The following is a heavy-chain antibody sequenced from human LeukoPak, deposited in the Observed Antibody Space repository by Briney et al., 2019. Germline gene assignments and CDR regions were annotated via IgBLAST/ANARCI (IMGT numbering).Heavy chain of an antibody. V-gene: IGHV5-51*01. CDR3: ARPEDDSSGYYYHAFDI. CDR2: IYPGDSDT. Sequence: GESLKISCKGSGYSFTSYWIGWVRQMPGKGLEWMGIIYPGDSDTRYSPSFQGQVTISADKSISTAYLQWSSLKASDTAMYYCARPEDDSSGYYYHAFDIWGQGTMVTVSS. J-gene: IGHJ3*02. D-gene: IGHD3-22*01. CDR1: GYSFTSYW.